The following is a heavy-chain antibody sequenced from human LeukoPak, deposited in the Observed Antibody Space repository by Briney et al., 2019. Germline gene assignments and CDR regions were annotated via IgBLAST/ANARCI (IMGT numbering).Heavy chain of an antibody. J-gene: IGHJ5*02. V-gene: IGHV4-34*01. CDR1: GFTVSFNY. Sequence: PGGSLRLSCAASGFTVSFNYWSWIRQPPGKGLEWIGEINHSGSTNYNPSLKSRVTISVDTSKNQFSLKLSSVTAADTAVYYCARGYPRYFDWLLYAWFDPWGQGTLVTVSS. CDR2: INHSGST. CDR3: ARGYPRYFDWLLYAWFDP. D-gene: IGHD3-9*01.